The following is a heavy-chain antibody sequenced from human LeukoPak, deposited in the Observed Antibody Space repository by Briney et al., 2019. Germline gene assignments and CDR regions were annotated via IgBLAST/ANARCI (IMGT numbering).Heavy chain of an antibody. CDR2: INHSGST. V-gene: IGHV4-34*01. J-gene: IGHJ4*02. CDR1: GGSFSGYY. D-gene: IGHD3-22*01. Sequence: SETLSLTCAVYGGSFSGYYWSWIRQPPGKGLEWIGEINHSGSTNCNPSLKSRVTISVDTSKNQFSLKLSSVTAADTAVYYCARASYYYDSSGYYAFDYWGQGTLVTVSS. CDR3: ARASYYYDSSGYYAFDY.